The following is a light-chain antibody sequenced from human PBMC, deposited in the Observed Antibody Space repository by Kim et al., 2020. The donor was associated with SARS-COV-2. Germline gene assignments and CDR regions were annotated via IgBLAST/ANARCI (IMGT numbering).Light chain of an antibody. Sequence: ETVLTQSPATLSLSPGERATLSCRASQSVSSHLAWYQQKPGQVPRLLIYEASNRATGIPARFSGSGSGTDFTLTISSLEPEDFAVYYCQQRSNWLVTFGQGTKLEI. CDR3: QQRSNWLVT. V-gene: IGKV3-11*01. CDR2: EAS. J-gene: IGKJ2*01. CDR1: QSVSSH.